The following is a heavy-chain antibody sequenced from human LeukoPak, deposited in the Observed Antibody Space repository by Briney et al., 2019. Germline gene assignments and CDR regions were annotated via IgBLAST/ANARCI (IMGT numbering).Heavy chain of an antibody. CDR2: IIPILGIA. D-gene: IGHD5-24*01. CDR1: GGTFSSYA. CDR3: ARESGEMATITDHY. Sequence: SVKVSCKASGGTFSSYAISWVRQAPGQGLEWMGRIIPILGIANYAQKFQGRVTITADKSTSTAYMELSSLRSGDTAVYYCARESGEMATITDHYWGQGTLVTVSS. V-gene: IGHV1-69*04. J-gene: IGHJ4*02.